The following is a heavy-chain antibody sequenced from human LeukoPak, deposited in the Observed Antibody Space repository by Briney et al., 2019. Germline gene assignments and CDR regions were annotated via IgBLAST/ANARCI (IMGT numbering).Heavy chain of an antibody. CDR1: GDSVSTNIAA. J-gene: IGHJ4*02. D-gene: IGHD3-22*01. CDR3: ARGVAADYYDHYGSSGGLDY. CDR2: TYYRSKWLN. Sequence: SQTLSLTCAISGDSVSTNIAAWNWIRQSPSGGLEWLGRTYYRSKWLNDYAVSVRGRLTITPDTSKNQFSLHLNSVTPEDTAVYYCARGVAADYYDHYGSSGGLDYWGQGTLVTVSS. V-gene: IGHV6-1*01.